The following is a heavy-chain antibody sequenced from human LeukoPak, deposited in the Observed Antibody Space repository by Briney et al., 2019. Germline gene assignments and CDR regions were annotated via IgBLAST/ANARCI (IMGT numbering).Heavy chain of an antibody. Sequence: GRSLRLSCAASGLTFSSYAMHWVRQAPGKGLEWVAVISYDGSNKYYADSVKGRFTISRDNSKNTLYLQMNSLRAEDTAVYYCVRDNGYEDYWGQGTLVTVSS. CDR3: VRDNGYEDY. D-gene: IGHD2-8*01. J-gene: IGHJ4*02. V-gene: IGHV3-30*04. CDR2: ISYDGSNK. CDR1: GLTFSSYA.